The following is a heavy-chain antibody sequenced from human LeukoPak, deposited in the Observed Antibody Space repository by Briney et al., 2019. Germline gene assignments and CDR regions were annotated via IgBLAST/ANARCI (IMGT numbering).Heavy chain of an antibody. CDR3: ARGQYHLLYWYFDL. CDR1: GGSISSYY. D-gene: IGHD2-2*01. Sequence: SETLSLTCTVSGGSISSYYWSWIRQPAGKGLEWIGRIYSSGSTNYNPSLKSRGTMSVDTSKNQLSLKLKSLTAADTAVYYCARGQYHLLYWYFDLWGRGTLVTVSS. CDR2: IYSSGST. J-gene: IGHJ2*01. V-gene: IGHV4-4*07.